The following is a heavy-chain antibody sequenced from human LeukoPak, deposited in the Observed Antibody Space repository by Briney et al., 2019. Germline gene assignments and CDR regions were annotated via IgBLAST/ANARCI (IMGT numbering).Heavy chain of an antibody. CDR1: GYTFTSYD. J-gene: IGHJ6*02. CDR2: MNPNGGNT. Sequence: ASVKVSCKASGYTFTSYDINWVRQATGQGLEWMGWMNPNGGNTGYAQKFQGRVTMTRNTSISTAYMELSSLRSEDTAVYYCARGGTGAYYYYGMDVWGQGTTVTVSS. CDR3: ARGGTGAYYYYGMDV. D-gene: IGHD3-10*01. V-gene: IGHV1-8*01.